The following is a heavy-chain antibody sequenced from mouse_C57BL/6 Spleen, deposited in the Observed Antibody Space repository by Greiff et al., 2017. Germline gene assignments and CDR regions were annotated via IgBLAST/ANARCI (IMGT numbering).Heavy chain of an antibody. CDR2: INPNYGTT. J-gene: IGHJ2*01. V-gene: IGHV1-39*01. CDR1: GYSFTDYN. CDR3: RESYSNYVGYFDY. D-gene: IGHD2-5*01. Sequence: VHVKQSGPELVKPGASVKISCKASGYSFTDYNMNWVKQSNGKSLEWIGVINPNYGTTSYNQKFKGKATLTVDQSSSTAYMQLNSLTSEDSAVYYCRESYSNYVGYFDYWGQGTTLTVSS.